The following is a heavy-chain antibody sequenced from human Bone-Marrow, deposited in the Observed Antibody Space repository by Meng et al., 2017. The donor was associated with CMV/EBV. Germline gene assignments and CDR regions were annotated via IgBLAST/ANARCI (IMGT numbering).Heavy chain of an antibody. Sequence: SETLSLTCSVSGASIRNYYWTWNRQSPGKGLEWIGYIYYSGSANYNSSLESRVTISLDTSKNQVSLKLKSVTAADTATYFCARKDTLRDYYAMDVWGQGTTVTVSS. V-gene: IGHV4-59*01. J-gene: IGHJ6*02. CDR2: IYYSGSA. CDR3: ARKDTLRDYYAMDV. CDR1: GASIRNYY. D-gene: IGHD2/OR15-2a*01.